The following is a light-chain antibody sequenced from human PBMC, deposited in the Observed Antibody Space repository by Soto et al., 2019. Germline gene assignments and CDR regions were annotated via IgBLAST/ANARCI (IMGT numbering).Light chain of an antibody. J-gene: IGKJ4*01. Sequence: DIVMTQSPDSLAMSLGERATINCKSSQSVLASSNNKNLLAWYQQKPGQPPKLLIYGASTRESGVPDRFRGSGSRTDLPPTISTLQAEDVAVYCCHQYYSSPLTFGGGTNVEIK. V-gene: IGKV4-1*01. CDR2: GAS. CDR1: QSVLASSNNKNL. CDR3: HQYYSSPLT.